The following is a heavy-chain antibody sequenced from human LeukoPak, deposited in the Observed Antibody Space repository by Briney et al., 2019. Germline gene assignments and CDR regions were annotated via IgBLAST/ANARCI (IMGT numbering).Heavy chain of an antibody. J-gene: IGHJ3*02. V-gene: IGHV4-59*01. Sequence: SETLSLTCTVSGGSISSYYWSWIRQPPGKGLEWNGYIYYSGSTNYNPSLKSRVTISVDTSKNQFSLKLSSVTAADTAVYYCARDLAKGHAFDIWGQGTMVTVSS. CDR1: GGSISSYY. CDR2: IYYSGST. CDR3: ARDLAKGHAFDI.